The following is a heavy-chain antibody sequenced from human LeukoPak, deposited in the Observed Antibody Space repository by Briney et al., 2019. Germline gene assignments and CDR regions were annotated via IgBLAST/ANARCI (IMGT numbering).Heavy chain of an antibody. CDR1: GFTFSTYD. CDR2: IRYDGSNK. J-gene: IGHJ5*02. D-gene: IGHD6-19*01. V-gene: IGHV3-30*02. CDR3: AKDTYSSGWYNWFDP. Sequence: TGGSLRLSCAASGFTFSTYDIHWVRQAPGKGLEWVAFIRYDGSNKYYADSVKGRFTISRDNSTNTLYLQMNSLRAEDTAVYYCAKDTYSSGWYNWFDPWGQGTLVTVSS.